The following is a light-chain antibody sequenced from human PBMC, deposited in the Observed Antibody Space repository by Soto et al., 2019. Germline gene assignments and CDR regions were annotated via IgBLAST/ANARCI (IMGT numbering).Light chain of an antibody. V-gene: IGKV1-39*01. CDR2: ATS. CDR1: QSISSY. J-gene: IGKJ1*01. CDR3: QQSYSISWT. Sequence: DIQMTQSPSSLSASVGDRVTITCLSSQSISSYLNWYQQKPGKAPNLLIYATSSLQSGVPSRFSGSGSGTDFTLTISSLQPEDFATYYCQQSYSISWTFGQGTKV.